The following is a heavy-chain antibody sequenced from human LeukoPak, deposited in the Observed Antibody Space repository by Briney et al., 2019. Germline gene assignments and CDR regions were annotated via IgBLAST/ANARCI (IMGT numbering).Heavy chain of an antibody. J-gene: IGHJ4*02. V-gene: IGHV1-8*01. Sequence: ASVKVSCKASGYTFTSYDINWVRQATGQGLEWMGWMNPNSGNTGYAQKFQGRVTMTRNTSISTAYRELSSLRSEDTAVYYCARGTSGYAEVGYDYWGQGTLVTVSS. CDR1: GYTFTSYD. CDR2: MNPNSGNT. D-gene: IGHD5-12*01. CDR3: ARGTSGYAEVGYDY.